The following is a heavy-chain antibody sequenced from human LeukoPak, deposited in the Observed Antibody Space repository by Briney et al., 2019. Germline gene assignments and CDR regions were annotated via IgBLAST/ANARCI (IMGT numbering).Heavy chain of an antibody. CDR1: GYTFTGYY. D-gene: IGHD2-15*01. CDR3: ARMVVAATPPDY. J-gene: IGHJ4*02. Sequence: ASVKVSCKASGYTFTGYYMHWVRQAPGQGLEWMGWINPNSGGTNYAQKFQGRVTMTRDTSISTAYMELSRLRSDDAAVYYCARMVVAATPPDYWGQGTLVTVSS. CDR2: INPNSGGT. V-gene: IGHV1-2*02.